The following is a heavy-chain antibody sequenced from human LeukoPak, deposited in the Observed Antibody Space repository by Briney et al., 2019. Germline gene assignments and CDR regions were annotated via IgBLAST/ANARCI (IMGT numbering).Heavy chain of an antibody. CDR1: GCSISSSSYY. D-gene: IGHD3-10*01. CDR3: ARQQYYYGSGSRPDY. Sequence: SETLSLTCTVSGCSISSSSYYWGWIRQPPGKGLEWIGRIYYSGSTYYNPSLKSLVTISVDTSKNQFSLKLSSVTAADTAVYYCARQQYYYGSGSRPDYWGQGTLVTVSS. J-gene: IGHJ4*02. CDR2: IYYSGST. V-gene: IGHV4-39*01.